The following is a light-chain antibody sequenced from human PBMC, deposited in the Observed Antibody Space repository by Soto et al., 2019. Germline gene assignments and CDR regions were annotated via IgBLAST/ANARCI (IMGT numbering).Light chain of an antibody. CDR3: AAWDDSLNGHYV. J-gene: IGLJ1*01. CDR2: SNN. Sequence: QSVLRQPPSASGTPGQRVTISCSGSISNIGSNAVNWYQQLPVTAPKLLIYSNNQRPSGVPDRFSGPKSGTSASLVISRLQSEDEADYYCAAWDDSLNGHYVFGSGTKVTV. CDR1: ISNIGSNA. V-gene: IGLV1-44*01.